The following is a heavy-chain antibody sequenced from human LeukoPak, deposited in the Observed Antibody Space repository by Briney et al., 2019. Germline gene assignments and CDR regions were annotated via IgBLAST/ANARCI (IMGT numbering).Heavy chain of an antibody. CDR3: ASNYDFWSGSFYGMDV. Sequence: ASVKVSCKASGYTFTGYYVHWVRQAPGQGLEWMGWINPNSGGTNYAQKFQGRVTISVDTSKNQFSLKLSSVTAADTAVYYCASNYDFWSGSFYGMDVWGQGTTVTVSS. CDR2: INPNSGGT. J-gene: IGHJ6*02. CDR1: GYTFTGYY. D-gene: IGHD3-3*01. V-gene: IGHV1-2*02.